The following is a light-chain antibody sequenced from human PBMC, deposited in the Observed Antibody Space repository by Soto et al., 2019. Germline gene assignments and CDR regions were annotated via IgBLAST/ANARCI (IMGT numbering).Light chain of an antibody. Sequence: EIVLTQSPGTLSLSPGERATLSCTASQSVTSSCLAWYQRKPGQPPRLLIHTTSIRATDIPDKFSGSGSGTDFTLTISRLEPQDSAVYYCQQCGGSPLFSFGPGTRVDI. V-gene: IGKV3-20*01. CDR3: QQCGGSPLFS. CDR1: QSVTSSC. CDR2: TTS. J-gene: IGKJ3*01.